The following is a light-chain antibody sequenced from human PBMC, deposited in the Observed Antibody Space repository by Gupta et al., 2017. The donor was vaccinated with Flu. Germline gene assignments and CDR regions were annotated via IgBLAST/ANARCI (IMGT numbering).Light chain of an antibody. CDR3: QSYDASAFVI. V-gene: IGLV6-57*01. CDR1: SGSLAGNF. Sequence: SGSLAGNFVQWYQQRPGSSPTTVIHEDTQRPSGVPDRFSGSIDRSSNSASLTISRLQTEDEADYYCQSYDASAFVIFGGGTRLTVL. J-gene: IGLJ2*01. CDR2: EDT.